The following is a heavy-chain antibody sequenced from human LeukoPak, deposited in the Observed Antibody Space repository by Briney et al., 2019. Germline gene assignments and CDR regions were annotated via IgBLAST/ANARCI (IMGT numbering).Heavy chain of an antibody. CDR3: AKGESNWDYYFDY. CDR1: GFTYSSYA. D-gene: IGHD7-27*01. CDR2: ISSSGGST. Sequence: GGSLRLSCAASGFTYSSYAMSWVRQAPGKGLEWVSAISSSGGSTNYADSVKGRFTISRDNSKNTLFLQMNSLRAEDTAVYDCAKGESNWDYYFDYWGLGTLVTVSS. J-gene: IGHJ4*02. V-gene: IGHV3-23*01.